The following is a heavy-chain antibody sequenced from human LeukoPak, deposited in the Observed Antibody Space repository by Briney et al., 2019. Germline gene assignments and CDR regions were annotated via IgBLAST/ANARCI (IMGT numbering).Heavy chain of an antibody. D-gene: IGHD6-13*01. Sequence: IGEINHSGSTNYNPSLKSRVTISVDTSKNQFSLKLSSVTAADTAVYYCARGSGYSSSWMSYWGQGTLVTVSS. J-gene: IGHJ4*02. CDR2: INHSGST. V-gene: IGHV4-34*01. CDR3: ARGSGYSSSWMSY.